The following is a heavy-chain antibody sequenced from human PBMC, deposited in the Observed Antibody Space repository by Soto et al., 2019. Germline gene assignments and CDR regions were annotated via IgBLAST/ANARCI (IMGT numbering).Heavy chain of an antibody. Sequence: SVEVSCEASEGTFSSYAISWVRPAPGQGLEWMGGIIPIFGTANYAQKFQGRVTITADKSTSTAYMELSSLRSEDTAVYYCAINYYDRLTLYNWFDPWGQGTLVTGSS. D-gene: IGHD3-22*01. CDR1: EGTFSSYA. J-gene: IGHJ5*02. CDR3: AINYYDRLTLYNWFDP. CDR2: IIPIFGTA. V-gene: IGHV1-69*06.